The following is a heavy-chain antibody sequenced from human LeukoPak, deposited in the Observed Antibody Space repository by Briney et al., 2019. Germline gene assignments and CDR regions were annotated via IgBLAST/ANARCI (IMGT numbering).Heavy chain of an antibody. CDR2: ISPANSET. D-gene: IGHD3-16*01. Sequence: PGESLKISCKGSGYRFTSYWIAWVRQKPGKGLELMGNISPANSETLYSPSFQGQVTMSADSSTAYLQWSSLKASDTAIYYCARRGGNWLDPWGQGTLVTVSS. V-gene: IGHV5-51*01. CDR1: GYRFTSYW. J-gene: IGHJ5*02. CDR3: ARRGGNWLDP.